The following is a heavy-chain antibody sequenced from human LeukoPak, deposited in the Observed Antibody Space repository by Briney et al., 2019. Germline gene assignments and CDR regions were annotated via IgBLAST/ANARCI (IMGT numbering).Heavy chain of an antibody. D-gene: IGHD4-17*01. CDR1: GFTFSSYE. V-gene: IGHV3-48*03. CDR2: ISSSGSTI. J-gene: IGHJ4*02. Sequence: GGSLRLSCAASGFTFSSYEMNWVRQAPGKGLEWVSYISSSGSTIYYGDSVKGRFTISRDNAKNSLYLQMNSLRAEDTAVYYCARDGAVTNGRYFDYWGQGTLVTVSS. CDR3: ARDGAVTNGRYFDY.